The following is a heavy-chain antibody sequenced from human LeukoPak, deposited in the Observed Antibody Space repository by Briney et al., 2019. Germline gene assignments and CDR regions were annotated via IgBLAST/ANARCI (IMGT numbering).Heavy chain of an antibody. D-gene: IGHD4-23*01. CDR2: INPNSGGT. J-gene: IGHJ4*02. CDR3: ARRARGYGGNSLYYFDY. Sequence: GASVKVSCKASGYTFTSYGISWVRQAPGQGLEWMGRINPNSGGTNYAQKFQGRVTMTRDTSISTAYMELSRLRSDDTAVYYCARRARGYGGNSLYYFDYWGQGTLVTVSS. V-gene: IGHV1-2*06. CDR1: GYTFTSYG.